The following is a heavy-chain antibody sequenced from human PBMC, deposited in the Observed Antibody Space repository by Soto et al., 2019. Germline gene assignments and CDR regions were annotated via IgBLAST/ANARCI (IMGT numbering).Heavy chain of an antibody. J-gene: IGHJ6*02. V-gene: IGHV3-15*01. CDR1: GFSFSNAW. Sequence: GGSLTLSCAASGFSFSNAWMSWVRQAPGKGLEWVGRIISKTDGGTTDYAAPVKGRFTISRDNSKNTLYLQMNSLKTEDTAVYYCTTDQSIAVARSLYGMDVWGQGTTVTVSS. D-gene: IGHD6-19*01. CDR3: TTDQSIAVARSLYGMDV. CDR2: IISKTDGGTT.